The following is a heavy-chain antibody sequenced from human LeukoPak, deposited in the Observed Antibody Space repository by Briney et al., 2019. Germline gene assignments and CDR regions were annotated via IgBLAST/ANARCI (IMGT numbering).Heavy chain of an antibody. CDR3: ARDRGHAYFFDY. CDR2: VNTDGSST. CDR1: GFTFNIHW. V-gene: IGHV3-74*03. D-gene: IGHD2-2*01. Sequence: GGSLRLSCAASGFTFNIHWMHWVRQVPGKGLVWVACVNTDGSSTTYADSVKGRFTISRDNAKDTLYLQMNTLRAEDTAMYYCARDRGHAYFFDYWGQGTLVTVSS. J-gene: IGHJ4*02.